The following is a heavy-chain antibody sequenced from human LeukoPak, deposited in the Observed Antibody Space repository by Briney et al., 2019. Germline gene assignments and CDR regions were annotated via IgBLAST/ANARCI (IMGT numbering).Heavy chain of an antibody. D-gene: IGHD4-17*01. CDR3: ARMGYGNYFDC. J-gene: IGHJ4*02. CDR2: ISSTGTYI. CDR1: GFIFNSHS. Sequence: GGSLRLSCVASGFIFNSHSMNWVRQAPGKGLEWVSYISSTGTYIYYADSLRGRFTVTRDNAKNSLYLQVNSLRAEDTAIYYCARMGYGNYFDCWGQGSLVTVSS. V-gene: IGHV3-21*01.